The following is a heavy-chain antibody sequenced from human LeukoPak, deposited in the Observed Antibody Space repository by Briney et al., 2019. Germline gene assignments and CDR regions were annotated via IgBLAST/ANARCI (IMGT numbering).Heavy chain of an antibody. Sequence: GASVKVSCKASGYTFTSYYMHWVRQAPGQGLEWMGWINSNNGGTNYAQKFQGRVTMTRDTSISTAYMELSRLRSDDTAVYYCARISRLYYDTSGRIFDYWGQGTLVTVSS. CDR1: GYTFTSYY. CDR2: INSNNGGT. D-gene: IGHD3-22*01. J-gene: IGHJ4*02. V-gene: IGHV1-2*02. CDR3: ARISRLYYDTSGRIFDY.